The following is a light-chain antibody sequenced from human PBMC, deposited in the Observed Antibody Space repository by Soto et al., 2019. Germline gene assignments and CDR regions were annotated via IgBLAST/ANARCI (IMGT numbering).Light chain of an antibody. CDR2: ADS. J-gene: IGKJ5*01. CDR1: QSVSGY. V-gene: IGKV3D-11*02. Sequence: DIVLAKSPATLSLSPGETATLSCRASQSVSGYIGWYQQKPGQAPRLLIYADSNRATGIPARFSGSRPWSHSTLSISRLDPAALSCYYFLRYYIWPSSLGPAPRMEI. CDR3: LRYYIWPSS.